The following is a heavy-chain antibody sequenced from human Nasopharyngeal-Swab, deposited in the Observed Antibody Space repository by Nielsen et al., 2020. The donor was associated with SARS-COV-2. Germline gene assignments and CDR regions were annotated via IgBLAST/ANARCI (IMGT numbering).Heavy chain of an antibody. V-gene: IGHV3-9*01. CDR1: GFTFDDYA. CDR3: AKAPSSGTDDAFDI. CDR2: ISWNSGSI. Sequence: SLKISCAASGFTFDDYAMHWVRQAPGKGLEWVSGISWNSGSIGYADSAKGRFTISRDNAKNSLYLQMNSLRAEDTALYYCAKAPSSGTDDAFDIWGQGTMVTVSS. J-gene: IGHJ3*02. D-gene: IGHD2/OR15-2a*01.